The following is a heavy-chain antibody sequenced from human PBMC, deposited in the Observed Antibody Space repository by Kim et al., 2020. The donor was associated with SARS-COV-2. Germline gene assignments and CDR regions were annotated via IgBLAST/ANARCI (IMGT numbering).Heavy chain of an antibody. CDR3: SKGRGILFGLDV. CDR2: ISGSGVST. V-gene: IGHV3-23*01. CDR1: GFTFSAYP. J-gene: IGHJ6*02. Sequence: GGSLRLSCGASGFTFSAYPMSWVRHTPGKGLEWVAAISGSGVSTYYADSVKGRFTVSRDNSKDTLYLHMNSLRADDTAVYFCSKGRGILFGLDVWGQGTTVTVSS. D-gene: IGHD3-10*01.